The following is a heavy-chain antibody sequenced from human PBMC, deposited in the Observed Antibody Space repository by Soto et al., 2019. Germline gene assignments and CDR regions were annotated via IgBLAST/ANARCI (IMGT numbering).Heavy chain of an antibody. CDR1: GGSISSGGYY. D-gene: IGHD3-10*01. J-gene: IGHJ5*02. Sequence: QVQLQESGPGLVKPSQTLSLTCTVSGGSISSGGYYWSWIRQHPGKGLEWIGYIYYSGSAYYNPSHKSRVTISVHTPKNPFSLKLTSVTAADTAVYYWARAGAWFGELYSWFDPWGQGTLVTVSS. CDR3: ARAGAWFGELYSWFDP. CDR2: IYYSGSA. V-gene: IGHV4-31*03.